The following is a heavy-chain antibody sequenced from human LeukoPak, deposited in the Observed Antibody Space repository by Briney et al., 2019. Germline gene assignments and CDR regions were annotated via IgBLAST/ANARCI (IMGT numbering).Heavy chain of an antibody. V-gene: IGHV3-9*01. Sequence: GGSLRLSCAASGFTFDEYAMHWVRQAPGKGLEWVSGISWNSGSIGYADSVKGRFTISRDNAKNSLYLQMNSLRAEDTALYYCAKGICGGDCYDLYYFDYWGQGTLVTVSS. CDR1: GFTFDEYA. CDR2: ISWNSGSI. J-gene: IGHJ4*02. CDR3: AKGICGGDCYDLYYFDY. D-gene: IGHD2-21*02.